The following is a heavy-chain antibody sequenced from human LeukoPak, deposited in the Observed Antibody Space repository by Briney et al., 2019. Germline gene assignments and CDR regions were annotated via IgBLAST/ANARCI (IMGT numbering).Heavy chain of an antibody. D-gene: IGHD1-26*01. V-gene: IGHV3-23*01. J-gene: IGHJ6*01. Sequence: GSLRLSCAASGFTFSGFAMSWVRRTPGKGLEWVSGISGSGDNTLYADSVEGRFTISRDNSKNTLYLEMNSLRAEDTAIYYCAKMKGHPLPKYYMDVWGQGTTVTVSS. CDR1: GFTFSGFA. CDR3: AKMKGHPLPKYYMDV. CDR2: ISGSGDNT.